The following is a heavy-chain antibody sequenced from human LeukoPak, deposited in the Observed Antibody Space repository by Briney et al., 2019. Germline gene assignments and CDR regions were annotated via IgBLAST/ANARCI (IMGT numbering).Heavy chain of an antibody. V-gene: IGHV4-4*07. CDR1: GTSISSFH. CDR3: ARKDGDY. J-gene: IGHJ4*02. Sequence: SETLSPTCTVSGTSISSFHWTWIRQPAGKGLEWIGLIYSSGSTIYNPSLKSRVAMSIDMTKNQLSLNLISVTAADTAMYYCARKDGDYWGQGTLVTVSS. CDR2: IYSSGST.